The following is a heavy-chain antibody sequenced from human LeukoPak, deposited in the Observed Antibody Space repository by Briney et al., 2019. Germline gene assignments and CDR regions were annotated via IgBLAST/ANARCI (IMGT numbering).Heavy chain of an antibody. D-gene: IGHD4-17*01. J-gene: IGHJ4*02. Sequence: GGSLRLSCVASGFTFSIAWVTWVRQASGKGLEWVGRIRSKANSYATAYAASVKGRFTISRDDSKNTAYLQMNSLKTEDTAVYYCTRLLTTVTTKGYYFDYWGQGTLVTVSS. CDR1: GFTFSIAW. CDR2: IRSKANSYAT. CDR3: TRLLTTVTTKGYYFDY. V-gene: IGHV3-73*01.